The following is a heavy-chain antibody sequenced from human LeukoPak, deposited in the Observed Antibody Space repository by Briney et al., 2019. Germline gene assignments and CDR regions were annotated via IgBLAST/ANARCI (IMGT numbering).Heavy chain of an antibody. Sequence: GGSLRLSCAASKFAFSSYAMSWVRQAPGKGLEWVSAISGGGGNTYYADSVKGRFTISRDNSKNTLYLQMNSLRGDDTAVYYCAKDVGKWESLHFFDYWGQGTLVTVSS. V-gene: IGHV3-23*01. CDR3: AKDVGKWESLHFFDY. D-gene: IGHD1-26*01. CDR2: ISGGGGNT. CDR1: KFAFSSYA. J-gene: IGHJ4*02.